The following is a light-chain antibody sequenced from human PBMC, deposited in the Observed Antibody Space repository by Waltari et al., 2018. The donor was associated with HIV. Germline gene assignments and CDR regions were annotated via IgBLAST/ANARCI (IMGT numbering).Light chain of an antibody. CDR2: GDS. V-gene: IGLV1-40*01. Sequence: SALTQPPSVSRPHRQWVTLPCPGNDSNIRAGYDVHFYRQFPGSAPQHVVYGDSIRPLGVPDRFSGSKSGVSASLAINGLQTEDEADYYCQSYDNHLSGLWVFGGGTKLTVL. CDR1: DSNIRAGYD. J-gene: IGLJ3*02. CDR3: QSYDNHLSGLWV.